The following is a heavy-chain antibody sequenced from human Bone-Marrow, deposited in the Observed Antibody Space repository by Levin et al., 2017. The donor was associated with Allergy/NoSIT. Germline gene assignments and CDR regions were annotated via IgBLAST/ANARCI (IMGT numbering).Heavy chain of an antibody. CDR2: ITTSGDNA. D-gene: IGHD3-16*01. Sequence: PGGSLRLSCAASGLTISNYAMTWVRQAPGKGLEWVSSITTSGDNAYSADSVKGRFTISRDNSNNTVHLQMNSLRAEDTAVYFCAALGSFDYWGLGTLVTVSS. CDR1: GLTISNYA. CDR3: AALGSFDY. V-gene: IGHV3-23*01. J-gene: IGHJ4*02.